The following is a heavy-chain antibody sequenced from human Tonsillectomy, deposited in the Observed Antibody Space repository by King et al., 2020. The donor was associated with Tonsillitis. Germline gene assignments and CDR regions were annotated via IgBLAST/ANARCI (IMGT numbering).Heavy chain of an antibody. V-gene: IGHV4-34*02. D-gene: IGHD6-6*01. CDR3: ARGYSSSSFDY. CDR2: INHSGST. J-gene: IGHJ4*02. Sequence: VQLPQWGAGLLKPSETLSLTCAVFGGSLSGYSWSWIRQPPGKGLEWIGEINHSGSTNYNPSLKSRVTISGDTSKKQFSLKVSSVTAADTAVYYCARGYSSSSFDYWGQGTLVTVSS. CDR1: GGSLSGYS.